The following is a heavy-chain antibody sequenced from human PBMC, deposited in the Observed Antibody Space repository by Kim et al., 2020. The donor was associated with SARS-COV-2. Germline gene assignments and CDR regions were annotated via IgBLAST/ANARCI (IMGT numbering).Heavy chain of an antibody. V-gene: IGHV4-39*01. Sequence: SETLSLTCTVSGGSISSSSYYWGWIRQPPGKGLEWIGSIYYSGSTYYNPSLKSRVTISVDTSKNQFSLKLSSVTAADTAVYYCAGRSIAAAGNPFDAFDIWGQGTMVTVSS. CDR3: AGRSIAAAGNPFDAFDI. D-gene: IGHD6-13*01. J-gene: IGHJ3*02. CDR1: GGSISSSSYY. CDR2: IYYSGST.